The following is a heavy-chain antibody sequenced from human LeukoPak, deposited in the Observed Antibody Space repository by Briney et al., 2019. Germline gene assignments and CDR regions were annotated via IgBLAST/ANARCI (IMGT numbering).Heavy chain of an antibody. V-gene: IGHV3-53*01. Sequence: GGSLRLSCAASGFTVSSSFIYWVRRAPGKGLEWVSFIHRDDKTYYADSVKGRFTMSRDSSKNTLYLQMNCLGADDTAVYYCAREVISTPSYFDYWGQGILVTVSS. CDR1: GFTVSSSF. CDR3: AREVISTPSYFDY. CDR2: IHRDDKT. J-gene: IGHJ4*02. D-gene: IGHD2-2*01.